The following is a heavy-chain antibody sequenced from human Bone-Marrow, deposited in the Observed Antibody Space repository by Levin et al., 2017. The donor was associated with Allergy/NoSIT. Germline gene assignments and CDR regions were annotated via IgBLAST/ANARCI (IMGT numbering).Heavy chain of an antibody. Sequence: GESLKISCAASGFTFSSYTMNWVRQAPGKGLEWVSSISSGSDYIYYADSVKGRFTISRDNAKNSLYLQMNSLRAEDTAVYYCARGRYSSGCTGDYWGQGTLVTVSS. CDR3: ARGRYSSGCTGDY. V-gene: IGHV3-21*01. J-gene: IGHJ4*02. D-gene: IGHD6-19*01. CDR2: ISSGSDYI. CDR1: GFTFSSYT.